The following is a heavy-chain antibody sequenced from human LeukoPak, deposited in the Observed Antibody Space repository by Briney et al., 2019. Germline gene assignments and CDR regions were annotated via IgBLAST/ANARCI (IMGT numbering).Heavy chain of an antibody. V-gene: IGHV3-23*01. D-gene: IGHD2-15*01. CDR3: AKFCSGGSCYFDY. J-gene: IGHJ4*02. CDR2: ISGSGGST. Sequence: GGSLRLSCAASGFTFSSYAMSWVRQAPGTGLEWVSAISGSGGSTYYADSVKGRFTISRDNSKNTLYLQMNSLRAEDTAVYYCAKFCSGGSCYFDYWGQGTLVTVSS. CDR1: GFTFSSYA.